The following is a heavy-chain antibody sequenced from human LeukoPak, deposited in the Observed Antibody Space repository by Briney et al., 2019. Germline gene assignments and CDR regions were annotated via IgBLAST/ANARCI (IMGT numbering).Heavy chain of an antibody. CDR2: ISVSDSTI. Sequence: GGSLRPSCAASGFAFRSYEMNWVRQAPGRGLEWVSYISVSDSTIYYADSVKGRFTISRDNAKNSLYLQMNSLRAEDTAVYYCARGNTYFDYWGQGTLVTVSS. CDR1: GFAFRSYE. CDR3: ARGNTYFDY. J-gene: IGHJ4*02. D-gene: IGHD2-21*01. V-gene: IGHV3-48*03.